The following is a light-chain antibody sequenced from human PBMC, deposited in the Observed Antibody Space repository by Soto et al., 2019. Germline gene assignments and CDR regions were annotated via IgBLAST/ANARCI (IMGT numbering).Light chain of an antibody. J-gene: IGKJ1*01. CDR3: MHGTHSSGT. CDR2: KVT. CDR1: QSLVYSDGNTY. Sequence: DVVMTQSPLSLPVTLGQPASISCRSSQSLVYSDGNTYLNWFQQRPGQSPRRLIYKVTNRDSGVREKFRGSGSDPDLTRKISRVEAEDGGVYYCMHGTHSSGTFAQGTKVELK. V-gene: IGKV2-30*01.